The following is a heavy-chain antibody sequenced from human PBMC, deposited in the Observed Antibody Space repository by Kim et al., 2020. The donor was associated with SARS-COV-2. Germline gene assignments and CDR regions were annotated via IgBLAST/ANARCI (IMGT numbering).Heavy chain of an antibody. CDR3: AREYFYGMDV. Sequence: NTEYAPSVKGRFTISRDDSRKSVDLQMNSLKIEDTAVYYCAREYFYGMDVWGQGTTVSVSS. CDR2: NT. J-gene: IGHJ6*02. V-gene: IGHV3-72*01.